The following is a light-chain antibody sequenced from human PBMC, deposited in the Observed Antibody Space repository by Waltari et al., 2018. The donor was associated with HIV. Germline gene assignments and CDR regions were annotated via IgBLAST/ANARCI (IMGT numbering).Light chain of an antibody. J-gene: IGLJ3*02. CDR1: SGHSSYA. CDR2: VNSDGSH. Sequence: QLVLSQSPSASASLGASVKLTCTLSSGHSSYAIAWHQQQPEKGPQYLRKVNSDGSHTKGDGIPDRFSGSSSGAERYLTISSLQSEDEADYYCQTWVTGILVFGGGTKLTVL. CDR3: QTWVTGILV. V-gene: IGLV4-69*01.